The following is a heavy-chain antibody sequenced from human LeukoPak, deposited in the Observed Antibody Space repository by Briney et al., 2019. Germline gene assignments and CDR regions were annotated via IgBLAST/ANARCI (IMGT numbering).Heavy chain of an antibody. J-gene: IGHJ3*02. CDR2: ISGSGGST. Sequence: GGSLRLSCAASGFTFSDYYMSWIRQAPGKGLEWVSAISGSGGSTYYADSVKGRFTISRDNSKNTLYLQMNSLRAEDTAVYYCAKPYYYDSSGAFDIWGQGTMVTVSS. CDR3: AKPYYYDSSGAFDI. CDR1: GFTFSDYY. D-gene: IGHD3-22*01. V-gene: IGHV3-23*01.